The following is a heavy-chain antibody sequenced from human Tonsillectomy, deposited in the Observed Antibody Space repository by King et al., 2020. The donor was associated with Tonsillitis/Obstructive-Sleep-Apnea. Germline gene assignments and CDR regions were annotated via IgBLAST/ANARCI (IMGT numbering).Heavy chain of an antibody. CDR1: GLTFDDYA. Sequence: VQLVESGGGVVQPGGSLRLSCAASGLTFDDYAMHWVRQAPGKGLEWVSLISGDGGSTYYADSVKGRFTISRDNSKNSLYLQMNSLRTEDTALYYCAKDIRSLDYGGNSMAIDYWGQGTLVTVSS. CDR2: ISGDGGST. J-gene: IGHJ4*02. V-gene: IGHV3-43*02. D-gene: IGHD4-23*01. CDR3: AKDIRSLDYGGNSMAIDY.